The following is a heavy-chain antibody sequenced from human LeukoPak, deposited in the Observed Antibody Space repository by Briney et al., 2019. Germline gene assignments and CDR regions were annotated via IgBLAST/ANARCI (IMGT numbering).Heavy chain of an antibody. V-gene: IGHV3-74*01. Sequence: PGGSLRLSCAASGFTFSSYCMHWVRQTPGKGLVCVSRINSAGSSTDYADSVKGRFTISRDNAKNTLYLQMNSLRAEDTAVYYCARTGYSSGWLHYWGQGTLVTVSS. J-gene: IGHJ4*02. CDR2: INSAGSST. D-gene: IGHD6-19*01. CDR1: GFTFSSYC. CDR3: ARTGYSSGWLHY.